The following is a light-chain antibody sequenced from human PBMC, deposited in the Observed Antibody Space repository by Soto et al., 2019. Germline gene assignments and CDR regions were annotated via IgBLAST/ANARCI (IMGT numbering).Light chain of an antibody. J-gene: IGKJ1*01. V-gene: IGKV1-39*01. CDR1: ASISSF. Sequence: IQMTQCGYQMTASVGDRVSMNSRASASISSFLTWYQQKAGKAPKLLIYAASSLQSGVPSRFSGSGSGTDFALTISSRQPEDFASDYCQQSLSTPPTFGQGTKVDI. CDR2: AAS. CDR3: QQSLSTPPT.